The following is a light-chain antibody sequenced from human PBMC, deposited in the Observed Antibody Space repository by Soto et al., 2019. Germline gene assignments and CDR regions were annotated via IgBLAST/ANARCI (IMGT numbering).Light chain of an antibody. V-gene: IGKV1-9*01. Sequence: DIQLTQSPAFPSPSIGDSVASTSRASQVISTSLAWYQVKPGKAPKLLIYAASTLESGVPSRFSATVSGTEFSLTITSLQPEDFATYYCQQLFDSPITFGQGTRLRL. J-gene: IGKJ5*01. CDR1: QVISTS. CDR2: AAS. CDR3: QQLFDSPIT.